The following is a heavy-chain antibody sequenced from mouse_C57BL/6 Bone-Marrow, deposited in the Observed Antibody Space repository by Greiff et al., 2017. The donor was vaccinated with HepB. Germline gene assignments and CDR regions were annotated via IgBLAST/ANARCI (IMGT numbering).Heavy chain of an antibody. CDR2: ISSGSSTI. J-gene: IGHJ2*01. D-gene: IGHD1-1*01. CDR3: ARRSFITTVVAPDFDD. Sequence: EVKLMESEGGLVKPGGSLKLSCAASGFTFSDYGMHWVRQAPEKGLEWVAYISSGSSTIYYAATVKGRFTISRDNAKNTLFLQMTSLRSEDTAMYYCARRSFITTVVAPDFDDWGQGTTLTVSS. V-gene: IGHV5-17*01. CDR1: GFTFSDYG.